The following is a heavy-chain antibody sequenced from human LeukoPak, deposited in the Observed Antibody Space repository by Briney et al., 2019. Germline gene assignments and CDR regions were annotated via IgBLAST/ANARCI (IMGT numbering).Heavy chain of an antibody. CDR1: GGTFSSYA. V-gene: IGHV1-69*05. D-gene: IGHD3-10*01. CDR2: IIPIFGTA. Sequence: SVKVSCKASGGTFSSYAISWVRQAPGQGLEWMGGIIPIFGTANYAQKFQGRVTITTDESTSTAYMELSSLRSEDTAVYYCARDGYGSGSYKGYYYCYMDVWGKGTTVTVSS. J-gene: IGHJ6*03. CDR3: ARDGYGSGSYKGYYYCYMDV.